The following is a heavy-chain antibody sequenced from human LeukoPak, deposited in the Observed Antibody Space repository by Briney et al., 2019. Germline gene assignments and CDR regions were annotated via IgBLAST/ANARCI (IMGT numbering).Heavy chain of an antibody. CDR1: GFSFGSYA. D-gene: IGHD1-26*01. Sequence: PGGSLRLSCAASGFSFGSYAMNWVRQAPGKGLEWVGRIKSKIDGGTIDYAAPVKGRFTISRDDSKNTLYLQMNSLKTEDTAMYYCTTILPWEPPDNWGQGTLVTVSS. CDR3: TTILPWEPPDN. V-gene: IGHV3-15*01. J-gene: IGHJ4*02. CDR2: IKSKIDGGTI.